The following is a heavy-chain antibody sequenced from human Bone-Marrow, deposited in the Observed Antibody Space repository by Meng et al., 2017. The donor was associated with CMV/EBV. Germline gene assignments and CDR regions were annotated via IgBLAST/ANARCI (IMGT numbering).Heavy chain of an antibody. CDR2: ISGSGGST. J-gene: IGHJ6*02. Sequence: GGSLRLSCAASGFTFSSYAMSWVRQAPGKGLEWVSAISGSGGSTYYADSVKGRFTISRDNSKNTLYLQMNSLRAEDTAVYYCARAGGYYYYYYGMDVWGQGTMVTVSS. CDR1: GFTFSSYA. V-gene: IGHV3-23*01. D-gene: IGHD2-8*02. CDR3: ARAGGYYYYYYGMDV.